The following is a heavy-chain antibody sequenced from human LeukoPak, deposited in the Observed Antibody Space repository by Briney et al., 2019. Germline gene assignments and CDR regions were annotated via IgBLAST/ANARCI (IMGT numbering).Heavy chain of an antibody. Sequence: SETLSLTCTVSGGSMSSYYWSWIRQPPGKGLEWIGYIYNTGSTNYNPSLKSRVTISVDTSKNQFSLKLTSVTAADTAVYYCARAGIIWANQYYFDYWGQGTLVTVSS. CDR3: ARAGIIWANQYYFDY. D-gene: IGHD3-10*01. CDR2: IYNTGST. CDR1: GGSMSSYY. V-gene: IGHV4-59*01. J-gene: IGHJ4*02.